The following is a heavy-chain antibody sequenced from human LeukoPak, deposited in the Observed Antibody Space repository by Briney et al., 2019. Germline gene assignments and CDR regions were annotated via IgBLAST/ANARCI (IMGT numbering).Heavy chain of an antibody. Sequence: GGSLRLSCAVSGFALRNYWMGWVRLAPGKGLEWLANVNRDGSEKYYEASVKDRFTASRDNAKNSLYLQMNSLRVEDTAVYYCVRGVMGAFDMWGQGTMVTVSS. CDR3: VRGVMGAFDM. J-gene: IGHJ3*02. D-gene: IGHD1-26*01. CDR1: GFALRNYW. V-gene: IGHV3-7*03. CDR2: VNRDGSEK.